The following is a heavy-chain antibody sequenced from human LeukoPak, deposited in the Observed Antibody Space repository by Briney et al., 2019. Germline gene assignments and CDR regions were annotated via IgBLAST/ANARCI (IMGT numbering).Heavy chain of an antibody. CDR1: GFAFSVYE. D-gene: IGHD6-19*01. V-gene: IGHV3-48*03. CDR3: ATLTVASSFDY. Sequence: GSLRLSCAASGFAFSVYEMYWVRQAPGKGLEWVSYISSSGGTRYYADSVKGRFTISRDNAKNSLYLQMNSLRAEDTAVYYCATLTVASSFDYWGQGTLVTVSS. CDR2: ISSSGGTR. J-gene: IGHJ4*02.